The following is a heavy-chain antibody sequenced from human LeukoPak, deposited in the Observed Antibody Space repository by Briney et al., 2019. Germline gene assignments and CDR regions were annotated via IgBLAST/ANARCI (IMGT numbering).Heavy chain of an antibody. CDR3: TTRVVTTNDF. D-gene: IGHD2-21*02. CDR2: ILTTGESATTDYGTT. CDR1: GFTFNKVW. J-gene: IGHJ4*02. Sequence: GSLRLSCAASGFTFNKVWMNWVRQAPGKGLEWVGRILTTGESATTDYGTTDYAAHVRGRFTISRDDSKNTLYLQMNSLKTDDTAVYYCTTRVVTTNDFWGQGILVTVSS. V-gene: IGHV3-15*01.